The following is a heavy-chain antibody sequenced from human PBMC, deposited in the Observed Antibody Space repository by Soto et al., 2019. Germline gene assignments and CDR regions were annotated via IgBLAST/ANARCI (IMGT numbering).Heavy chain of an antibody. J-gene: IGHJ4*02. V-gene: IGHV3-23*01. Sequence: GGSLRLSCAASGFTFNTYAMTWVRQAPGKGLEWVSAISSGVNTYYADSVKGRFTISRDNSKNTLYLQMNSLRAEDTAVYSCAKVWARTAYYYYFDNWGQGTLVTVSS. CDR2: ISSGVNT. D-gene: IGHD3-9*01. CDR1: GFTFNTYA. CDR3: AKVWARTAYYYYFDN.